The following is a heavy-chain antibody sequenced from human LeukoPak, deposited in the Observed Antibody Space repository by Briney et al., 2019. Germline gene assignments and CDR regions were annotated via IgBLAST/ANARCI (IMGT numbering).Heavy chain of an antibody. CDR1: GGSFSGYY. J-gene: IGHJ4*02. CDR3: ARGRKLWFGELGPDY. V-gene: IGHV4-34*01. D-gene: IGHD3-10*01. Sequence: SETLSLTCAVYGGSFSGYYWSWIRQPPGKGLEWIGEINHSGSTNYNPSLKSRVTISVDTSKNQFSLKLSSVIAADTAVYYCARGRKLWFGELGPDYWGQGTLVTVSS. CDR2: INHSGST.